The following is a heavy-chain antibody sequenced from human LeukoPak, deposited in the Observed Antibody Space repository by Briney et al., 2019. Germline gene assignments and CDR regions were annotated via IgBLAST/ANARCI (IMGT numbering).Heavy chain of an antibody. D-gene: IGHD4-17*01. CDR3: ARDSMTVRRYGDYRNDNFDY. CDR2: ISSSSSYI. CDR1: GFTFSSYS. Sequence: GGSLRLSCAASGFTFSSYSMNWVRQAPGKGLEWVSSISSSSSYIYYADSVKGRFTISRDNAKNSLYLQMNSLRAEDTAVYYCARDSMTVRRYGDYRNDNFDYWGQGTLVTVSS. J-gene: IGHJ4*02. V-gene: IGHV3-21*01.